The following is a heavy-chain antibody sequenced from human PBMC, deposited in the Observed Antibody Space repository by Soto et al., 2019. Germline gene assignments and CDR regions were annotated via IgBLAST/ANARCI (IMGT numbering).Heavy chain of an antibody. Sequence: GGSLRLSCAASGFRFSDAWMTWVRQVPGRGLEWVGRIKSKARDGETDYAAAVKGRFTISRDDSKNTLYLQMHSLTAADTAVYYCSTDGTNYGSFDYLGQGALVTVSS. D-gene: IGHD1-1*01. V-gene: IGHV3-15*01. CDR2: IKSKARDGET. CDR3: STDGTNYGSFDY. CDR1: GFRFSDAW. J-gene: IGHJ4*02.